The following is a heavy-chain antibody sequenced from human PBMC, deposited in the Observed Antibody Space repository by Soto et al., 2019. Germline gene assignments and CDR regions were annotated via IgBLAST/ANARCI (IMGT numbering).Heavy chain of an antibody. V-gene: IGHV1-18*04. D-gene: IGHD2-2*02. Sequence: SEKAACKASGYTVTSYGISLVRQAPGQGLEWMGWISAYNGNTNYAQKLQGRVTMTTDTSTSTAYMELRSLSSDDKAVYYCARDRCSSTSCYRRHYYYGMDGWGQGTTVTLSS. CDR2: ISAYNGNT. J-gene: IGHJ6*02. CDR1: GYTVTSYG. CDR3: ARDRCSSTSCYRRHYYYGMDG.